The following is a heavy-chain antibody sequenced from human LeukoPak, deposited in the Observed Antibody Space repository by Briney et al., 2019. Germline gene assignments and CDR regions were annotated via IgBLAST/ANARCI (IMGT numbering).Heavy chain of an antibody. CDR3: AHTHPPFWGGGHGPTLAPFDF. Sequence: ESGPTLVKPTQTLTLTCTFSGFSLSSSGMGVAWVRQPPGKALEWLALVYWDDDQRYSPSLKTRLTITKDTSKNQVVLSMTNVDPADTATYYCAHTHPPFWGGGHGPTLAPFDFWGQGTLVSVSS. D-gene: IGHD3-16*01. J-gene: IGHJ3*01. CDR2: VYWDDDQ. V-gene: IGHV2-5*02. CDR1: GFSLSSSGMG.